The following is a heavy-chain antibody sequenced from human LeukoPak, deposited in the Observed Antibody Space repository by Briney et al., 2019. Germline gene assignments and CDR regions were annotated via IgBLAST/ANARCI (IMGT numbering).Heavy chain of an antibody. CDR2: IYYSGST. CDR3: ARYEQQSSYLDYMDV. CDR1: GGSIGSYY. J-gene: IGHJ6*03. D-gene: IGHD6-13*01. V-gene: IGHV4-59*01. Sequence: PSETLSLTCTVSGGSIGSYYWSWIRQPPGKGLEWIGYIYYSGSTNYNPSLKSRVTISVDTSKNQFSLKLSSVTAADTAVYYCARYEQQSSYLDYMDVWGKGTTVTVSS.